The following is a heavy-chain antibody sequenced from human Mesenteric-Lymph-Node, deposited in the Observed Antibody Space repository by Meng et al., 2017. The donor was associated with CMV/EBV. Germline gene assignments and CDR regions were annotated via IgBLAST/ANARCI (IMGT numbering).Heavy chain of an antibody. V-gene: IGHV3-21*01. J-gene: IGHJ6*02. CDR3: ASLSIPGAIFYYGMDV. CDR1: EFNLRSYG. CDR2: ISSGSCSL. D-gene: IGHD3-10*01. Sequence: GESLKISCVASEFNLRSYGVNWVRQAPGKGLEWVSVISSGSCSLYYADSVRGRFTISRDDAKDSVFLQMDSLRAEDTAVYYCASLSIPGAIFYYGMDVWGQGTTVTVSS.